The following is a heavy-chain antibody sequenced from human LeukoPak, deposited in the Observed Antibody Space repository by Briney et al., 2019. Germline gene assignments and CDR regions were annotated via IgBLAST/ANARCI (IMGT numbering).Heavy chain of an antibody. J-gene: IGHJ4*02. CDR1: GFTFSSYA. CDR3: VRGQTSTWYYFDF. D-gene: IGHD2-2*01. V-gene: IGHV3-23*01. CDR2: ISGGGGTT. Sequence: PGGSLRLSCAASGFTFSSYAMTWVRQAPGKGLEWVSIISGGGGTTYYADSVKGRFTISRDNSKNTLYLHMNSLRAEDTAVYFCVRGQTSTWYYFDFWGQGTLVTASS.